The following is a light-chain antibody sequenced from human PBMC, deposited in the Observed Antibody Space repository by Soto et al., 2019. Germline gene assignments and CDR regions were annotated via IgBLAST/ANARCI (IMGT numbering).Light chain of an antibody. CDR3: SSYTSSSTLG. Sequence: QSVLTQPASVSGSPGQSITISCTGTSSDVGGYNYVSWYQQHPGKAPKLMIYDVSNRPSGVSNRFSGSKSGNTAPLTISGLQAEDEADYYCSSYTSSSTLGFGGGTKLTVL. V-gene: IGLV2-14*01. CDR1: SSDVGGYNY. J-gene: IGLJ2*01. CDR2: DVS.